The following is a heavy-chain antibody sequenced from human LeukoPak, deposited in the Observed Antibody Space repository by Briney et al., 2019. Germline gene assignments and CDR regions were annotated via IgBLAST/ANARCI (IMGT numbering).Heavy chain of an antibody. CDR1: GGSISSSSYY. D-gene: IGHD6-19*01. J-gene: IGHJ4*02. V-gene: IGHV4-39*01. CDR3: ARRSIAVAGREGFAY. CDR2: IYYSGST. Sequence: PSETLSLTCTVSGGSISSSSYYWGWIRQPPGKGLEWIGSIYYSGSTYYNPSLKSRVTISVDTSKNQFSLKLSSVTAADTAVYYCARRSIAVAGREGFAYWGQGTLVTVSS.